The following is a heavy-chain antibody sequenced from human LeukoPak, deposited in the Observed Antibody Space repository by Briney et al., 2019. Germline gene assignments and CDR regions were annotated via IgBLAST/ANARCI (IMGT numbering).Heavy chain of an antibody. CDR2: IYSGGRT. CDR1: GITVSSND. CDR3: AGVLRGAFDI. V-gene: IGHV3-53*01. J-gene: IGHJ3*02. Sequence: GGSLRLSCTASGITVSSNDMCWVRQAPGKGLEWISLIYSGGRTDYADSVKGRFTISRDNSKNMVYLQMNSLRGDDTAVYYCAGVLRGAFDIWGQGKMVAISS.